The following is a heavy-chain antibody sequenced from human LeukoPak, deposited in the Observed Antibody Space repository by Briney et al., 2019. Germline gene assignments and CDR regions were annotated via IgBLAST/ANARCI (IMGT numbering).Heavy chain of an antibody. CDR3: ARDRALLPDY. Sequence: GGSLRLSCAASGFTFSSYSMNWVRQAPGRGLEWVSYISSSSSTIYYADSVKGRFTISRDNAKNSLYLQMNSLRAEDTAVYYCARDRALLPDYWGQGTLVTVSS. CDR1: GFTFSSYS. V-gene: IGHV3-48*01. J-gene: IGHJ4*02. CDR2: ISSSSSTI. D-gene: IGHD1-26*01.